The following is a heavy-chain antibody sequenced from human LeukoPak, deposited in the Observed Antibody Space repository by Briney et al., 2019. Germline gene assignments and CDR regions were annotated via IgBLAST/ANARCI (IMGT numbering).Heavy chain of an antibody. D-gene: IGHD3-10*01. CDR1: GGSISSSSYY. J-gene: IGHJ4*02. CDR2: IYYSGST. CDR3: ARDLPVSPFYGSGGP. V-gene: IGHV4-39*07. Sequence: SETLSLTCTVSGGSISSSSYYWGWIRQPPGKGLEWIGSIYYSGSTYYNPSLKSRVTISVDTSKNQFSLKLSSVTAADTAVYYCARDLPVSPFYGSGGPWGQGTLVTVSS.